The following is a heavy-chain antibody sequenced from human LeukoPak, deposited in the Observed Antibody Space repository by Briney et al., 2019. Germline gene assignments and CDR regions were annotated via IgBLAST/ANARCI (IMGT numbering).Heavy chain of an antibody. J-gene: IGHJ4*02. CDR1: GITLSNYG. D-gene: IGHD3-10*01. CDR3: AKRGVVIRVILVGFHKQAYYFDS. Sequence: GGSLRLSCAVSGITLSNYGMSWVRQAPGKGLEWVAGISDSGGSTNYADSVKGRFTISRDNAKTTPYLQMNSLRAEDTAVYFCAKRGVVIRVILVGFHKQAYYFDSWGQGALVTVSS. V-gene: IGHV3-23*01. CDR2: ISDSGGST.